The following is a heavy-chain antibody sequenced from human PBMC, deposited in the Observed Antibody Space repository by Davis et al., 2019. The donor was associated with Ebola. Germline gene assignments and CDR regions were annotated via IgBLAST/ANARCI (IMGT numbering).Heavy chain of an antibody. CDR3: ARDSSLYCSGGSCAFDY. CDR2: MNPNSGNT. Sequence: ASVKVSCKASGGTFSSYAINWVRQATGQGLEWMGWMNPNSGNTGYAQKFQGRVTMTRNTSISTAYMELSSLRSEDTAVYYCARDSSLYCSGGSCAFDYWGQGTLVTVSS. V-gene: IGHV1-8*02. D-gene: IGHD2-15*01. CDR1: GGTFSSYA. J-gene: IGHJ4*02.